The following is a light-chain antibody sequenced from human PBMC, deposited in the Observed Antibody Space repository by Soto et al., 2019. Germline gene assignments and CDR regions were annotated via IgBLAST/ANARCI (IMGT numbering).Light chain of an antibody. CDR1: QSVSSS. CDR3: QQRSSWPLT. J-gene: IGKJ4*01. Sequence: EIVLTQSPATLSLSPGERATLSCRASQSVSSSLAWYQQKPGQTPRLLIYDASNRATGIPARFSGSGSGTDVTLSVSSLEHEDFAVYYCQQRSSWPLTFGGGTKVAIK. V-gene: IGKV3-11*01. CDR2: DAS.